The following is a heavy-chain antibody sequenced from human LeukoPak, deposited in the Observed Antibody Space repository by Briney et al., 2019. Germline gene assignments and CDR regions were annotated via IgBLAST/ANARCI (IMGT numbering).Heavy chain of an antibody. J-gene: IGHJ4*02. CDR3: ARDSTVTSDY. CDR2: INPNSGGT. D-gene: IGHD4-17*01. CDR1: GYTLTELS. Sequence: GASVKVSCKVSGYTLTELSMHWVRQAPGQGLEWMGWINPNSGGTNYAQKFQGRVTMTRDTSISTAYMELSRLRSDDTAVYYCARDSTVTSDYWGQGTLVTVSS. V-gene: IGHV1-2*02.